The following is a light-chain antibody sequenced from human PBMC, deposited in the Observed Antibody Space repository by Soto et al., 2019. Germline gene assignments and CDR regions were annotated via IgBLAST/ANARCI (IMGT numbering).Light chain of an antibody. CDR2: EVS. Sequence: SALTQPASVSGSPGQSITISCTGTSSDVGGYNYVSWYQQHPGKAPKLMIYEVSNRPSGVSNRFSGSKSGNTASLTISGLQAQDEADYYCISYTSSSPYVYGNGTKVTV. J-gene: IGLJ1*01. CDR3: ISYTSSSPYV. CDR1: SSDVGGYNY. V-gene: IGLV2-14*01.